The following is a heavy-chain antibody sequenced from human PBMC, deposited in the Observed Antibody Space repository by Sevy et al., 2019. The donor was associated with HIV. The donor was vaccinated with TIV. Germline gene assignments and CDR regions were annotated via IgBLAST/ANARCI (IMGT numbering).Heavy chain of an antibody. D-gene: IGHD3-10*01. Sequence: GGSLRLSCAVSGLNFTDDWMNWVRQAPRKGLEWLGRIKSVSDGGATEYSAAVKGRFIISRDDSKNTVSLQMDSLKTDDTAVYYCTTGQFFGITWGQGTQVTVSS. V-gene: IGHV3-15*01. CDR1: GLNFTDDW. CDR3: TTGQFFGIT. CDR2: IKSVSDGGAT. J-gene: IGHJ4*02.